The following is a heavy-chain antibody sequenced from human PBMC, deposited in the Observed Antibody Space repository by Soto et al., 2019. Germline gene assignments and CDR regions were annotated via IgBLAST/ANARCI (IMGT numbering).Heavy chain of an antibody. CDR3: AREVLGFTMVRGVSNGWFDP. J-gene: IGHJ5*02. D-gene: IGHD3-10*01. CDR2: IYYSGST. V-gene: IGHV4-59*01. Sequence: PSDTLSLTCTVSGGSISSYYWSWIRQPPGKGLEWIGYIYYSGSTNYNPSLKSRVTISVDTSKNQFSLKLSSVTAADTAVYYCAREVLGFTMVRGVSNGWFDPWGQGTLVTVSS. CDR1: GGSISSYY.